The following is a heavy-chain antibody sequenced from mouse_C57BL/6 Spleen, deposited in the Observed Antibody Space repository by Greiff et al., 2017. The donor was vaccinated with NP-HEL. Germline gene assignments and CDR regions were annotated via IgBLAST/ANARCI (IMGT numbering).Heavy chain of an antibody. CDR2: IYPRSGNT. CDR3: ARDYDGAWFAY. Sequence: QVHVKQSGAELARPGASVKLSCKASGYTFTSYGISWVKQSTGQGLEWIGEIYPRSGNTYYNEKFKGKATLTADKSSSTAYMELRSLTSEDSAVYFCARDYDGAWFAYWGQGTLVTVSA. V-gene: IGHV1-81*01. CDR1: GYTFTSYG. J-gene: IGHJ3*01. D-gene: IGHD2-4*01.